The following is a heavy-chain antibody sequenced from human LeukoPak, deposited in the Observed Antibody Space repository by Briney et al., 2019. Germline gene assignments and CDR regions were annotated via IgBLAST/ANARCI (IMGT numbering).Heavy chain of an antibody. CDR2: INSGGSST. Sequence: GGSPRLSCAASGFTVSSNYMSWVRQAPGKGLEWVSRINSGGSSTTYADSVKGRFTISRDNAKNTLNLQMNSLRVEDTAVYYCAREGGYYDSSGYAPNSDYWGQGTLVTVSS. D-gene: IGHD3-22*01. CDR3: AREGGYYDSSGYAPNSDY. V-gene: IGHV3-74*01. J-gene: IGHJ4*02. CDR1: GFTVSSNY.